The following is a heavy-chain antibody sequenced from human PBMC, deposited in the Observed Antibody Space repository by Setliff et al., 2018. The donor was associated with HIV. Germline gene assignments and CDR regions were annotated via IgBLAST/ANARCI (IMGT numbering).Heavy chain of an antibody. CDR1: GYSISSSYW. V-gene: IGHV4-28*01. J-gene: IGHJ2*01. D-gene: IGHD3-10*01. CDR2: IYKGGST. CDR3: ARSALWFGEADWYFDL. Sequence: PSETLSLTCVVSGYSISSSYWWGWIRQPPGKGLEWIGWIGYIYKGGSTYYNPSLKSRVTMSEDTSKNQFSLKLRSVTAVDTVVYYCARSALWFGEADWYFDLWGRGTLVTVSS.